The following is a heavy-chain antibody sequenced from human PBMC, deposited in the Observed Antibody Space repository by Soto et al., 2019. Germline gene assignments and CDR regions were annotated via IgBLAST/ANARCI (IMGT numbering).Heavy chain of an antibody. V-gene: IGHV1-58*01. CDR3: ARSCSSTSCFMVNDY. CDR2: IDVGSANA. J-gene: IGHJ4*02. D-gene: IGHD2-2*01. Sequence: SVKVSCKTSGFTFSSSAVHWVRQARGHRLQWIGWIDVGSANASYAQKFQGRVTMTRDTSTSTVYMGLSSLRSEDTAVYYCARSCSSTSCFMVNDYWGQGTLVTVSS. CDR1: GFTFSSSA.